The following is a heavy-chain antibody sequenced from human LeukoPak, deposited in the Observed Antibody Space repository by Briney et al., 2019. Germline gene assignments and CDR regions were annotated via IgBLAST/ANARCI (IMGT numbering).Heavy chain of an antibody. J-gene: IGHJ6*04. CDR3: ANVAQGRFFFYHRDV. V-gene: IGHV1-18*01. Sequence: GASVRVSCKASGRTNNKFGVTWVRQAPGQGLEWIGWISSDNGIPRYADKFQDRVTISADTSTTTAYIEMRSLTYDDTAVYFCANVAQGRFFFYHRDVWGKGTTVTVSS. D-gene: IGHD2-2*01. CDR1: GRTNNKFG. CDR2: ISSDNGIP.